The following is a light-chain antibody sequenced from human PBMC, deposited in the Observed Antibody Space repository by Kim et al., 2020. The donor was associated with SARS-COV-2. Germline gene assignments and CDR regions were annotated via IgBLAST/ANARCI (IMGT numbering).Light chain of an antibody. CDR3: QQYYSTPPT. Sequence: ATINCKSSQSVLYSSNNKNYLAWYQQKPGQPPKLLIYWAATRESGVPDRFSGSGSGTDFTLTIISLQAEDVAVYYCQQYYSTPPTFGQGTKVDIK. V-gene: IGKV4-1*01. CDR2: WAA. CDR1: QSVLYSSNNKNY. J-gene: IGKJ1*01.